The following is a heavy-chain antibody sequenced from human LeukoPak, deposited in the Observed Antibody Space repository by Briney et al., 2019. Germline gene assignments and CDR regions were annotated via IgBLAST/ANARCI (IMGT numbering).Heavy chain of an antibody. J-gene: IGHJ4*02. V-gene: IGHV4-34*01. CDR2: INHSGST. D-gene: IGHD1-26*01. CDR3: AREPGRNLARRYFDY. Sequence: SETLSLTCTVSGGSISSYYWSWIRQPPGKGLEWIGEINHSGSTNYNPSLKSRVTISVDTSKNQFSLKLSSVTAADTAVYYCAREPGRNLARRYFDYWGQGTLVTVSS. CDR1: GGSISSYY.